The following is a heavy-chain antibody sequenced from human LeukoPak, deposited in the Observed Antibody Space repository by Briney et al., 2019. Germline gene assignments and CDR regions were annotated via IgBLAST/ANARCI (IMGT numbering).Heavy chain of an antibody. CDR2: INPSGGST. J-gene: IGHJ6*03. D-gene: IGHD6-13*01. V-gene: IGHV1-46*01. CDR3: ARSEIAAAGRGGYYYMDV. Sequence: ASVKVSCKASGYTFTSYYMHWVRQAPGQGLEWMGIINPSGGSTNYAQKLQGRVTMTTDTSTSTAYMELRSLRSDDTAVYYCARSEIAAAGRGGYYYMDVWGKGTTVTISS. CDR1: GYTFTSYY.